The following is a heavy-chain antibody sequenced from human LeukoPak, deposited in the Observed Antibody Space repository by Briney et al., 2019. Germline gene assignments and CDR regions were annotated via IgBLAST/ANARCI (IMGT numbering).Heavy chain of an antibody. J-gene: IGHJ4*02. CDR3: ARAVAGTGRTPPHDY. CDR2: IWYDGSDK. Sequence: HPGGSLRLSCAASGFTFSSYGMHWVRQAPGKGLEWVAVIWYDGSDKYYADSVKGRFTISRDNSKNTLYLQMNSLRAEDTAVYYCARAVAGTGRTPPHDYWGQGTLVTVSS. V-gene: IGHV3-33*08. D-gene: IGHD6-19*01. CDR1: GFTFSSYG.